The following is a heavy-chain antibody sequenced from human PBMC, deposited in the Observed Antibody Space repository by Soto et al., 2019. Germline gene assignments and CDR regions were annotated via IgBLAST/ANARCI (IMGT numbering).Heavy chain of an antibody. Sequence: SGPTLVNPTQTLTLTCTFSGFSLSTSGVGVGWIRQPPGKALEWLALIYWNDDKRYSTSLKSRLTITKDTSKNQVVLTMTNMDPVDKAKYYCAHRRMITVGGVIFKDGFHIWGQGIMVTVS. D-gene: IGHD3-16*01. CDR1: GFSLSTSGVG. V-gene: IGHV2-5*01. CDR3: AHRRMITVGGVIFKDGFHI. CDR2: IYWNDDK. J-gene: IGHJ3*02.